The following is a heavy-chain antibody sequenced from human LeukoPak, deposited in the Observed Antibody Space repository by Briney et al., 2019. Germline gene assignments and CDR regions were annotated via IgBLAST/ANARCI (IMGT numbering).Heavy chain of an antibody. V-gene: IGHV1-8*03. CDR3: ARATTWSGNFYYFDY. CDR1: GYTFTSYD. Sequence: ASVKVSCKASGYTFTSYDINWVRQATGQGLEWMGWMNPNSGNTGYAQKFQGRVTITRNTPISTAYMELSSLRSEDTAVYYCARATTWSGNFYYFDYWGQGTLVTVSS. J-gene: IGHJ4*02. D-gene: IGHD3-3*01. CDR2: MNPNSGNT.